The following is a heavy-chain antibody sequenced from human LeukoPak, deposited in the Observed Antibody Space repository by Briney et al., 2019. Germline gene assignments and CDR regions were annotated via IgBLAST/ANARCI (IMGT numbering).Heavy chain of an antibody. D-gene: IGHD3-10*01. CDR3: AKRVYGVRGVIRPYYMDV. CDR1: GFTFSSYT. Sequence: GGSLRLSCAASGFTFSSYTMNWVRQAPGKGLEWVSSISSSSSYIYYADSVKGRFTISRDNAKNSLYLQMNSLRAEDTAVYYCAKRVYGVRGVIRPYYMDVWGKGTTVTVSS. V-gene: IGHV3-21*01. CDR2: ISSSSSYI. J-gene: IGHJ6*03.